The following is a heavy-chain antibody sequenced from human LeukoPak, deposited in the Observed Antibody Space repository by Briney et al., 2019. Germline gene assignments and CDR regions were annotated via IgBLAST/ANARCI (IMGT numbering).Heavy chain of an antibody. CDR3: ARARLRGGSLWFDP. D-gene: IGHD6-13*01. J-gene: IGHJ5*02. V-gene: IGHV1-2*04. CDR2: INPNSGGT. Sequence: GASVKVSCKASGYTFTGYYMHWVRQAPGQGLEWMGWINPNSGGTNYAQKFQGWVTMTRDTSISTAYMELSRLRSDDTAVYYCARARLRGGSLWFDPWGQGTLVTVSS. CDR1: GYTFTGYY.